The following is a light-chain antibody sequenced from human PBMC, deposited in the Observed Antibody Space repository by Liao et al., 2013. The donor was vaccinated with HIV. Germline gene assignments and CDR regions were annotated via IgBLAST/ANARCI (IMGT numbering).Light chain of an antibody. CDR2: YSG. J-gene: IGLJ3*02. Sequence: SYELTQPPSVSVAPGKTARITCGGNNIGSKSVHWYQQKPGQAPVLVIYYSGDRPSGIPERFSGSNSGNTATLTISGTQAMDEADYYCQAWDTNTPWVFGGGTKLTVL. V-gene: IGLV3-21*01. CDR1: NIGSKS. CDR3: QAWDTNTPWV.